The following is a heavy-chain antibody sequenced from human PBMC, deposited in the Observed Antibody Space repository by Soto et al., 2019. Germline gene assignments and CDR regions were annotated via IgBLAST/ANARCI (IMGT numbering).Heavy chain of an antibody. J-gene: IGHJ4*02. CDR2: INSDGSST. Sequence: EVQLVESGGGLVQPGGSLRLSCAASGFTFSSYWMHWVRQAPGKGLVWVSRINSDGSSTSYADSVKGRFTISRDNANNTVYLQINSLRAEDTAVYYCARTSLVVPAATREDYWGQGTLVTVSS. CDR1: GFTFSSYW. D-gene: IGHD2-15*01. CDR3: ARTSLVVPAATREDY. V-gene: IGHV3-74*01.